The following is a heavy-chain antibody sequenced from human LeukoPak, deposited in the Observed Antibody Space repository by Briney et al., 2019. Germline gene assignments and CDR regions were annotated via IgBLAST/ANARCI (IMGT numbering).Heavy chain of an antibody. J-gene: IGHJ5*01. CDR1: GGSIASTTYY. CDR2: FLYSGNT. V-gene: IGHV4-39*07. Sequence: PSETLSLTCTVSGGSIASTTYYWAWIRQPPGKGLEWIGSFLYSGNTYYNPSLKSRVTISVDTSMNQFSLSLNSVTAADTAVYFCARLMRGPWRIDSWGQGTLVTVSS. CDR3: ARLMRGPWRIDS. D-gene: IGHD3-16*01.